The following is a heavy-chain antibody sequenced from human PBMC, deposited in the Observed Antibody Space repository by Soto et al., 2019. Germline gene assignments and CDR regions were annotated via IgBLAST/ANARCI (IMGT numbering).Heavy chain of an antibody. Sequence: GESLKISCAASGFTFSSYAMHWVRQAPGKGLEWVAVISYDGSNKYYADSVKGRFTISRDNSKNTLYLQMNSLRAEDTAVYYCARERAVGWYGDYWGQGTLVTVSS. CDR2: ISYDGSNK. D-gene: IGHD6-19*01. CDR3: ARERAVGWYGDY. CDR1: GFTFSSYA. J-gene: IGHJ4*02. V-gene: IGHV3-30-3*01.